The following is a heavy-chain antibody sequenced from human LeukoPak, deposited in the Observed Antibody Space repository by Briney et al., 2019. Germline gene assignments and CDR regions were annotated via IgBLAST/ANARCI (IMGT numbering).Heavy chain of an antibody. CDR2: TYYRSKWNN. Sequence: SQTLSLTCAISGDSVSSNSAAWSWIRQSPSRGLEWLGRTYYRSKWNNNYAISVKSRITINPDTSKNRFSLQLNSVTPEDTGVYYCARARGYFDLWGRGTLVTVPS. CDR1: GDSVSSNSAA. D-gene: IGHD3-10*01. CDR3: ARARGYFDL. J-gene: IGHJ2*01. V-gene: IGHV6-1*01.